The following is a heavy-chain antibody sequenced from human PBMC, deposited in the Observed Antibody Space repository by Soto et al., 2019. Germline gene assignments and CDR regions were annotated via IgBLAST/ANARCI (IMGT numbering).Heavy chain of an antibody. J-gene: IGHJ6*02. CDR1: GYTFTSYG. V-gene: IGHV1-18*01. CDR3: ARKQLVPGRYYFYYYGMDV. CDR2: ISAYNGNT. Sequence: QVQLLQSGAEVKKPGASVKVSCKASGYTFTSYGIIWVRQAPGQVLEWMGWISAYNGNTNSAQKLQARVTMTTDTSTSTAYIEVRSPRSDDTVVYYWARKQLVPGRYYFYYYGMDVWGQGTTVTVSS. D-gene: IGHD6-13*01.